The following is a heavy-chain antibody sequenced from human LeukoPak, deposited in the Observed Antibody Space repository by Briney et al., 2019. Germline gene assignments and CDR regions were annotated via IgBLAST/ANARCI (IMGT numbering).Heavy chain of an antibody. D-gene: IGHD1-26*01. Sequence: SETPSLTCTVSGGSISSSSYYWGWIRQPPGKGLEWIGSIYYSGSTYYNPSLKSRVTISVDTSKNQFSLKLSSVTAADTAVYYCARHSRWELLSYFDYWGQGTLVTVSS. CDR3: ARHSRWELLSYFDY. CDR2: IYYSGST. J-gene: IGHJ4*02. CDR1: GGSISSSSYY. V-gene: IGHV4-39*01.